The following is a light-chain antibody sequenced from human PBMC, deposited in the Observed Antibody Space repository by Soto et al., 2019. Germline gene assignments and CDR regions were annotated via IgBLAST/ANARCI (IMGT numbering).Light chain of an antibody. V-gene: IGKV2-28*01. J-gene: IGKJ4*01. Sequence: DIVMTQSPLSLPVTPGEPASISCRSSQSLLHSNGYNCLDWYLQKPGQSPQLLIYLGSNRASGVPDRFSGSGSGTDFTLKISRVEAKDVGVYYCMQALQTPVTFGGGTKVEIK. CDR1: QSLLHSNGYNC. CDR3: MQALQTPVT. CDR2: LGS.